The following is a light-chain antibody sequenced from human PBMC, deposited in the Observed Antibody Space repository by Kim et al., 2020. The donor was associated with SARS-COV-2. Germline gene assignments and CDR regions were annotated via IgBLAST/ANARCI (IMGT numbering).Light chain of an antibody. Sequence: LSTGERATLSCRARQSISTYLAWYQHKPGQAPRLLIYDASNRATGIPARFSGSGSGTDFILTISSLEPEDFAVYYCQQRSNWPLAFGQGTRLEIK. CDR2: DAS. V-gene: IGKV3-11*01. CDR3: QQRSNWPLA. J-gene: IGKJ5*01. CDR1: QSISTY.